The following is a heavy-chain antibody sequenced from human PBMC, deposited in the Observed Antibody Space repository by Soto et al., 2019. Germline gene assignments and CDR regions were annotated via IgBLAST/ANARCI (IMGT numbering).Heavy chain of an antibody. J-gene: IGHJ5*02. D-gene: IGHD3-3*01. CDR2: ISHDGSNQ. V-gene: IGHV3-30*03. Sequence: QEQLVESGGGVVQPGESLRISCVVSGFIFSNCGMHWVRRAPGKGLEWVAVISHDGSNQYYEESVEGRFTISGDNSKSTLYLHMNSLRPEDTAVYYCARDPQSVALIWSLHSWGQGTLVTVSS. CDR3: ARDPQSVALIWSLHS. CDR1: GFIFSNCG.